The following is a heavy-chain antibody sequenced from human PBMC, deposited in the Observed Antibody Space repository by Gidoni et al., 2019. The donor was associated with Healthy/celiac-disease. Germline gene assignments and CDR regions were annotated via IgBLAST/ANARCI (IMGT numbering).Heavy chain of an antibody. D-gene: IGHD2-15*01. CDR1: GYTFTSDD. V-gene: IGHV1-46*01. CDR2: INPRGGRT. Sequence: QVQLVQSGAAVQKPGASVTVSCRASGYTFTSDDMHWVRQAPGQGLEWMVIINPRGGRTSYAQKFQGRGTMTRDTSTSTGYMELSSLRSEDTAVYYCARETVVLSYLDYWGQGTLVTVSS. CDR3: ARETVVLSYLDY. J-gene: IGHJ4*02.